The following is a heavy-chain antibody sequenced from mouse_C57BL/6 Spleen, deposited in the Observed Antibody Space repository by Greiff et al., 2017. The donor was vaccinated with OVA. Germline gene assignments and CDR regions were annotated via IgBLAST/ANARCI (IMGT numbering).Heavy chain of an antibody. J-gene: IGHJ4*01. CDR3: TRSIITTVVATGYYAMDY. CDR2: IDPETGGT. V-gene: IGHV1-15*01. Sequence: SGAELVRPGASVTLSCKASGYTFTDYEMHWVKQTPVHGLEWIGAIDPETGGTAYNQKFKGKAILTADKSSSTAYMELRSLTSEDSAVYYCTRSIITTVVATGYYAMDYWGQGTSVTVSS. D-gene: IGHD1-1*01. CDR1: GYTFTDYE.